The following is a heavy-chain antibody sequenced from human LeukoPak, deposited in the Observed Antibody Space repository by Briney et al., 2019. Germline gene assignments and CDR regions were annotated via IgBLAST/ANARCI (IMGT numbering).Heavy chain of an antibody. CDR1: GFTFSSYW. V-gene: IGHV3-7*01. J-gene: IGHJ3*02. CDR3: ARDSPPGWRWLVTSGAFDI. Sequence: GGSLRLSCAASGFTFSSYWMSWVRQAPGKGLEWVANIKQDGSEKYYVDSVKGRFTISRDNAENSLYLQMNSLRAEDTAVYYCARDSPPGWRWLVTSGAFDIWGQGTMVTVSS. D-gene: IGHD6-19*01. CDR2: IKQDGSEK.